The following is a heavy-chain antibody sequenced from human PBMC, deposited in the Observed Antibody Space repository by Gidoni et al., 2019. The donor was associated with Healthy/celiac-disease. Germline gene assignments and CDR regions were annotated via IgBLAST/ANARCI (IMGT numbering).Heavy chain of an antibody. D-gene: IGHD3-3*01. V-gene: IGHV3-66*02. CDR1: GFTVSSNY. CDR3: ARVAGTRMEWLSDPDYGMDV. Sequence: EVQLVESGGGLVQPGGSLRLSCAASGFTVSSNYLRWVRQAPGKGLEWVSVIYSGGSTYYADSVKGRFTISRDNSKNTLYLQMNSLRAEDTAVYYCARVAGTRMEWLSDPDYGMDVWGQGTTVTVSS. J-gene: IGHJ6*02. CDR2: IYSGGST.